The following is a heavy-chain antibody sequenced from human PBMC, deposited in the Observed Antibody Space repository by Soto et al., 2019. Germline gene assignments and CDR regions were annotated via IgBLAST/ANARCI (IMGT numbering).Heavy chain of an antibody. CDR3: ARGYPDYFDSSGFDY. Sequence: SETLSLTCTVSGGSISSGDYYWSWIRQPPGKGLEWIGYIYYSGKTYYNPSLKSRVSISVDTSKNQFSLKLSSVTAADTAVYYCARGYPDYFDSSGFDYWGQGSLVTVS. V-gene: IGHV4-30-4*01. D-gene: IGHD3-22*01. CDR2: IYYSGKT. CDR1: GGSISSGDYY. J-gene: IGHJ4*02.